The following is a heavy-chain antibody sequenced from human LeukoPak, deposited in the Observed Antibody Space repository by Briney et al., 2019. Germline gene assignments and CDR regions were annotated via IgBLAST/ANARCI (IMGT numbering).Heavy chain of an antibody. V-gene: IGHV3-66*02. CDR2: IYSGGST. J-gene: IGHJ4*02. CDR1: GFTVSSNY. Sequence: GGSLGLSCAASGFTVSSNYMSWVRQAPGKGLEWVSVIYSGGSTYYADSVKGRFTISRDNSKNTLYLQMNSLRAEDTAVYYCARDGGTAAGYPGREYYFDYWGQGTLVTVSS. D-gene: IGHD6-13*01. CDR3: ARDGGTAAGYPGREYYFDY.